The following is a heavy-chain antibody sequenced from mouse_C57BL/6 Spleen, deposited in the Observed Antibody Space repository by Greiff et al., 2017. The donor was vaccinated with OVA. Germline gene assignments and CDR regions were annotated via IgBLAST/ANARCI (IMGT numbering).Heavy chain of an antibody. CDR1: GYTFTSYW. Sequence: QVQLKQPGAELVMPGASVKLSCKASGYTFTSYWMHWVKQRPGQGLEWIGEIDPSDSYTNYNQKFKGKSTLTVDKSSSTAYMQLSSLTSEDSAVYYCARLETGTWDYFDYWGQGTTLTVSS. CDR3: ARLETGTWDYFDY. J-gene: IGHJ2*01. D-gene: IGHD4-1*01. CDR2: IDPSDSYT. V-gene: IGHV1-69*01.